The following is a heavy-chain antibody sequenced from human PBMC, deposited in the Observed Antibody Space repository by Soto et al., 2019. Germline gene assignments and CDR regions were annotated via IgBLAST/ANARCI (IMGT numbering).Heavy chain of an antibody. Sequence: PSETLCLTCTVSGGSISTYYWYWIRQPPGKGLESIAYIYHSGSDNYSPSLKSRVTISVDTSKNEFSLKLNYVTAADTAIYYCARDDREHTYATAPDHWGQGTLVTVSS. CDR3: ARDDREHTYATAPDH. CDR2: IYHSGSD. D-gene: IGHD1-26*01. J-gene: IGHJ4*02. CDR1: GGSISTYY. V-gene: IGHV4-59*01.